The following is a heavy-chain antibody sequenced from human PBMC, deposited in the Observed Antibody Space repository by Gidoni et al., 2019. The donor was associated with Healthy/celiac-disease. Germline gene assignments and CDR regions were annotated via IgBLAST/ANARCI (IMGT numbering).Heavy chain of an antibody. Sequence: EVQLLESGGGLVQPGGSLRLSCAASGFTFSSYAMSWVRQAPGQGLEWVSAISGSGGSTYDADSVKGRFTISRDNSKNTLYLQMNSLRAEDTAVYYCAKIRYSYGAYYYYGMDVWGQGTTVTVSS. D-gene: IGHD5-18*01. CDR1: GFTFSSYA. V-gene: IGHV3-23*01. J-gene: IGHJ6*02. CDR3: AKIRYSYGAYYYYGMDV. CDR2: ISGSGGST.